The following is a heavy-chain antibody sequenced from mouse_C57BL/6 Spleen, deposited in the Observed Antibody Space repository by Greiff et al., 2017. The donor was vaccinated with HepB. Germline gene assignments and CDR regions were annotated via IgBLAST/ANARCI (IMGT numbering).Heavy chain of an antibody. V-gene: IGHV1-39*01. CDR2: INPNYGTT. CDR1: GYSFTDYN. Sequence: EVQLQQPGPELVKPGASVKISCKASGYSFTDYNMTWVKQSTGKSLEWIGVINPNYGTTSYNQKFKGKATLTVDKSSSTAYMQLNSLTSEDSAVYYCYPASTSYVSFDYWGQGTLVTGSA. J-gene: IGHJ3*01. D-gene: IGHD2-12*01. CDR3: YPASTSYVSFDY.